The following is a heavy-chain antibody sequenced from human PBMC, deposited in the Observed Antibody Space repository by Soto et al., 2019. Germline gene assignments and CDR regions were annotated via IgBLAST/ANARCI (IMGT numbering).Heavy chain of an antibody. CDR1: GFTFDDYG. CDR3: ARDGRDDSSGYYLYYFDY. V-gene: IGHV3-20*04. Sequence: EVQLVESGGGVVRPGGSLRLSCAASGFTFDDYGMSWVRQAPGKGLEWVSGINWNGGSTGYADSVKGRFTISRDNAKNSLYLQMNSLRAEYTALYYCARDGRDDSSGYYLYYFDYWGQGTLVTVSS. J-gene: IGHJ4*02. D-gene: IGHD3-22*01. CDR2: INWNGGST.